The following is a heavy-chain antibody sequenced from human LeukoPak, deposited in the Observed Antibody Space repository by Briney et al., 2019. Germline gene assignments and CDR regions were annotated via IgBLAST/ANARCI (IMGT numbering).Heavy chain of an antibody. J-gene: IGHJ3*02. Sequence: PGGSLRLSCAASGFTFSSYAMHWVRQAPGKGLEWVAVISYDGSNKYYADSVKGRFTISRDNSKNTLYLQMNSLRAEDTAVCYCARGRITIFGVELVDAFDIWGQGTMVTVSS. CDR3: ARGRITIFGVELVDAFDI. CDR2: ISYDGSNK. CDR1: GFTFSSYA. V-gene: IGHV3-30-3*01. D-gene: IGHD3-3*01.